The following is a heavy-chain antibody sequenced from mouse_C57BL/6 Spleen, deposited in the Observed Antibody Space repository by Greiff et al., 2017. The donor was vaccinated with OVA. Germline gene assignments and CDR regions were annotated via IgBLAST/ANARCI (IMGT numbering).Heavy chain of an antibody. CDR2: INPNNGGT. V-gene: IGHV1-26*01. D-gene: IGHD1-1*01. Sequence: VQLQQSGPELVKPGASVKISCKASGYTFTDYYMNWVKQSHGKSLEWIGDINPNNGGTSYNQKFKGKATLTVDKSSSTAYMELRSLTSEDSAVYYCASSYYYGSGFAYWGQGTLVTVSA. CDR3: ASSYYYGSGFAY. J-gene: IGHJ3*01. CDR1: GYTFTDYY.